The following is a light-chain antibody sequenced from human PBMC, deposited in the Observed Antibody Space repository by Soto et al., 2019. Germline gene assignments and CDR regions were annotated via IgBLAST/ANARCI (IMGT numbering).Light chain of an antibody. CDR2: GAS. CDR3: QHYYKYPRT. J-gene: IGKJ1*01. V-gene: IGKV3-20*01. Sequence: VLTQSPGTLSLSPGESATLSCRASQTVSITYLTWYQQKPGQAPRLLIFGASKRATGIPDRFSGSGSGRDFTLTISGLEPEDFATYYGQHYYKYPRTCGQGTKVEI. CDR1: QTVSITY.